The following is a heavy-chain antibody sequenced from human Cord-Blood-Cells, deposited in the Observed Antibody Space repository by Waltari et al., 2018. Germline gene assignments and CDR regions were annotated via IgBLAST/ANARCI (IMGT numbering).Heavy chain of an antibody. V-gene: IGHV4-34*01. D-gene: IGHD2-2*01. CDR2: INHSGNT. J-gene: IGHJ4*02. CDR3: AGGIKGYCSSTSCYYFDY. CDR1: GWSFSGYY. Sequence: QVQLQQWGAGLLKPSETLSLTCAVYGWSFSGYYWSWIRQPPGKGLEWIGEINHSGNTNYNPTLTRRVTISVVTSKNQFCLKLSSVTAADTAVYYCAGGIKGYCSSTSCYYFDYWRQGTLVTVSS.